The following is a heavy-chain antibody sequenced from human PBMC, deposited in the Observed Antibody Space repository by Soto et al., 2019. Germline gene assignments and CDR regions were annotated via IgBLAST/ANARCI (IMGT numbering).Heavy chain of an antibody. CDR3: ARDQRYSSSGFDY. CDR1: GGSVSSGSFY. V-gene: IGHV4-39*02. Sequence: SETLSLTCSVSGGSVSSGSFYWGWIRQPPGKGLEWIGNVYYNGNTYYNPSLKSRVTISVDTSKNQFSLKLNYVTAAETAVYYCARDQRYSSSGFDYWGQGTLVTVSS. J-gene: IGHJ4*02. D-gene: IGHD6-6*01. CDR2: VYYNGNT.